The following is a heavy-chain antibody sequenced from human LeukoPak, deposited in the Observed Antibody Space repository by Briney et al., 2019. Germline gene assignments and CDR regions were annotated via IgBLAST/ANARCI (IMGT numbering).Heavy chain of an antibody. CDR2: INHSGTT. J-gene: IGHJ3*02. D-gene: IGHD4-17*01. CDR1: GGSFSGYF. V-gene: IGHV4-34*01. CDR3: ATAYGDNDAFDI. Sequence: SETLSLTCAVYGGSFSGYFWSWIRQPPGKGLEWIGEINHSGTTKYNPSLKSRVTISVDTSKNQFSLKLSSVTAADTAVYYCATAYGDNDAFDIWGQGTMVTVSS.